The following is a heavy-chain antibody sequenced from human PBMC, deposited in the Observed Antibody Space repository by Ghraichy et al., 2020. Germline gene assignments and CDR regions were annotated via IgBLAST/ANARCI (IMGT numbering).Heavy chain of an antibody. J-gene: IGHJ6*03. Sequence: VGSLRLSCAASGFTFSSYGMHWVRQAPGKGLEWVAVIWYDGSNKYYADSVKGRFTISRDNSKNTLYLQMNSLRAEDTAVYYCARDRQHYDFWSGSSYYYYMDVWGKGTTVTVSS. CDR3: ARDRQHYDFWSGSSYYYYMDV. V-gene: IGHV3-33*01. CDR1: GFTFSSYG. CDR2: IWYDGSNK. D-gene: IGHD3-3*01.